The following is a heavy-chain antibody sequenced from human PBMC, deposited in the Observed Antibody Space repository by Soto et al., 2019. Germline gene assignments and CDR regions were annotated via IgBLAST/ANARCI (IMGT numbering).Heavy chain of an antibody. Sequence: QLQLQESGPGLVKPSETLSLTCTVSGGSISSSSYYWGWIRQPPGKGLEWIGSIYYSGSTYYNPSLKSRVTISVYTSKNQFSLKLSSVTASDTAVYYCARHSVTRPWFDYWGQGTLVTVSS. V-gene: IGHV4-39*01. CDR1: GGSISSSSYY. CDR2: IYYSGST. CDR3: ARHSVTRPWFDY. D-gene: IGHD4-17*01. J-gene: IGHJ4*02.